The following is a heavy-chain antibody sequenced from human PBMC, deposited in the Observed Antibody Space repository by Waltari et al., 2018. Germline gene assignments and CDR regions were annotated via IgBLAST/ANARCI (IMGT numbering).Heavy chain of an antibody. CDR2: IYPGDSDT. CDR3: ARPRNSGTYDGFDI. CDR1: GYTFSSYL. D-gene: IGHD1-7*01. Sequence: EVQLVQSGAEVKKPGESLKISCQVFGYTFSSYLLAWVRQLSGKGLEWMGIIYPGDSDTRYRPSFQGQVTISADKSINTAYLQWSSLKASDTAMYYCARPRNSGTYDGFDIWGQGTMVTVSS. J-gene: IGHJ3*02. V-gene: IGHV5-51*01.